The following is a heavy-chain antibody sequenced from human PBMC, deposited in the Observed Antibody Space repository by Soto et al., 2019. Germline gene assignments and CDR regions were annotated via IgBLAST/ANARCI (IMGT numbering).Heavy chain of an antibody. CDR3: AREAPAVISLDY. CDR1: GYIFTAYS. Sequence: RASVKVSCKASGYIFTAYSMHWVRQAPGQGLEWVGWFNPNSGDTIYAQKFQGRVTLTGDTSISTAYMELYSLTSDDTAVYYCAREAPAVISLDYWGQGTLVTSPQ. CDR2: FNPNSGDT. D-gene: IGHD6-19*01. V-gene: IGHV1-2*02. J-gene: IGHJ4*02.